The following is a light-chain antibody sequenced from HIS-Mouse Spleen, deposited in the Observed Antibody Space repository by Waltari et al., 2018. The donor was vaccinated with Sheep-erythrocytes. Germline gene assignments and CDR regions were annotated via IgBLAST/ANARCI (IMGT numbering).Light chain of an antibody. J-gene: IGKJ4*01. Sequence: DIQRTQPPSSLSASVGARVTSTCQASQDISNYLNWYQQKPGKAPKLLIYDASNLKTGVPSRFSGSGSGTDFTFTISSLQPEDIATYYCQQYDNLLTFGGGTKVEIK. CDR3: QQYDNLLT. CDR2: DAS. CDR1: QDISNY. V-gene: IGKV1-33*01.